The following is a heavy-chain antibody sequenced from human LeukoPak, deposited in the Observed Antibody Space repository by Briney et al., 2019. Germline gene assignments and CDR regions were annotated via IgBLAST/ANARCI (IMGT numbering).Heavy chain of an antibody. J-gene: IGHJ6*02. D-gene: IGHD4-17*01. V-gene: IGHV3-11*06. Sequence: GSLRLSCAASGFTFSDYYMSWIRQAPGKGLEWVSYISSSSSYTNYADSVKGRFTISRDNSKNTLYLQMNSLRAEDTAVYYCAKDHYGDYGYYYYGMDVWGQGTTVTVSS. CDR1: GFTFSDYY. CDR3: AKDHYGDYGYYYYGMDV. CDR2: ISSSSSYT.